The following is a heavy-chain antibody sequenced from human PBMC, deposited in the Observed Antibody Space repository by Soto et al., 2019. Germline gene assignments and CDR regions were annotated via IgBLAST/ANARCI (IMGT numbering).Heavy chain of an antibody. CDR3: AKEGVTMVRGVIRYYFDY. V-gene: IGHV3-23*01. J-gene: IGHJ4*02. D-gene: IGHD3-10*01. CDR2: ISGSGGST. CDR1: GFTFSSYA. Sequence: GGSLRLSCAASGFTFSSYAMSWVRQAPGKGLEWVSAISGSGGSTYYADSVKGRFTISRDNSKNTLYLQMNSLRAEDTAVYYCAKEGVTMVRGVIRYYFDYWGQGTLVTVSS.